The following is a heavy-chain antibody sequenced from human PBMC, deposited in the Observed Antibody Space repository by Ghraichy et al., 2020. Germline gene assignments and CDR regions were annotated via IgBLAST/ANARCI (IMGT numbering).Heavy chain of an antibody. CDR2: ISGNGGST. V-gene: IGHV3-23*01. Sequence: GGSLRLSCAASGFTFSSYAMSWVRQAPGKGLEWVSAISGNGGSTYYADSVKGRFTISRDNSKNTLYLQMNSLRAEDTAVYYCAKENYGDPSSNNWFDPWGQGTLVTVSS. J-gene: IGHJ5*02. CDR1: GFTFSSYA. CDR3: AKENYGDPSSNNWFDP. D-gene: IGHD4-17*01.